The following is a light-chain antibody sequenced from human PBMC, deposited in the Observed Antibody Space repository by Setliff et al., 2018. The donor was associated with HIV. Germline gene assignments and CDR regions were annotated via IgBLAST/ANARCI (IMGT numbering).Light chain of an antibody. CDR1: SSDVGGYNY. V-gene: IGLV2-14*03. CDR2: DVS. CDR3: GSYTSSSTLV. Sequence: QSALAQPASVSGSPGQSITISCTGTSSDVGGYNYVPWYQQYPGKAPKLMIYDVSKRPSGVSNRFSGSKSGNTASLTISGLQAEDEADYYCGSYTSSSTLVFGGGTKVTVL. J-gene: IGLJ2*01.